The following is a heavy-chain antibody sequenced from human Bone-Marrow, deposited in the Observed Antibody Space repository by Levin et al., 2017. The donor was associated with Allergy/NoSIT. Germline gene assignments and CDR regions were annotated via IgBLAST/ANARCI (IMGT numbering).Heavy chain of an antibody. J-gene: IGHJ3*02. CDR3: ARRGVIDAFDI. Sequence: PSETLSLTCAVSGGSISSGGYSWSWIRQPPGKGLEWIGYIYHSGSTYYNPSLKSRVTISVDRSKNQFSLKLSSVTAADTAVYYCARRGVIDAFDIWGQGTMVTVSS. V-gene: IGHV4-30-2*01. CDR1: GGSISSGGYS. CDR2: IYHSGST. D-gene: IGHD2-21*01.